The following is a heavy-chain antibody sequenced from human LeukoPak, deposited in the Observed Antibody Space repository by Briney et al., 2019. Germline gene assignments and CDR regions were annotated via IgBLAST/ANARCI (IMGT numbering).Heavy chain of an antibody. CDR2: FIPIFGTA. CDR1: GGTFSSYA. V-gene: IGHV1-69*13. D-gene: IGHD3-9*01. Sequence: SVKVSCKASGGTFSSYAISWVRQAPGQGLEWMGGFIPIFGTANYAQKFQGRVTITADESTSTAYVELSSLRSEDTAVYYCAIPNYDILTGPDLYYFDYWGQGTLVTVSS. J-gene: IGHJ4*02. CDR3: AIPNYDILTGPDLYYFDY.